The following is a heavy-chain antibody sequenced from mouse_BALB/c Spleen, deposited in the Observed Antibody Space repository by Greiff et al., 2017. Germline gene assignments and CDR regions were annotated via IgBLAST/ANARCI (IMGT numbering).Heavy chain of an antibody. V-gene: IGHV5-6-5*01. D-gene: IGHD2-14*01. CDR1: GFTFSSYA. J-gene: IGHJ4*01. CDR2: ISSGGST. Sequence: EVKLVESGGGLVKPGGSLKLSCAASGFTFSSYAMSWVRQTPEKRLEWVASISSGGSTYYPDSVKGRFTISRDNARNILYLQMSSLRSEDTAMYYWARGRSYRYDEARYAMDYWGQGTSVTVSA. CDR3: ARGRSYRYDEARYAMDY.